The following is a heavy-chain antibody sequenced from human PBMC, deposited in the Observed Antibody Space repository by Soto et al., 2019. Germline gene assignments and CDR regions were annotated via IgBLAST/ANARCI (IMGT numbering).Heavy chain of an antibody. D-gene: IGHD6-19*01. J-gene: IGHJ4*02. Sequence: GGSLRLSCAASGFTFSSYAMSWVRQAAGKGLEWVSAISGSGGSTDYSDSVKGRFTISRDNSKNTLYLQMNSLRAEDTAVYYCAKDRRSSGWYGFDYWGQGILVTVSS. V-gene: IGHV3-23*01. CDR1: GFTFSSYA. CDR3: AKDRRSSGWYGFDY. CDR2: ISGSGGST.